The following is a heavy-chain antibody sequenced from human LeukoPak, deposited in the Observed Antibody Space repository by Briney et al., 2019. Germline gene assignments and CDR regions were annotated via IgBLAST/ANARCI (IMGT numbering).Heavy chain of an antibody. CDR2: INPNSSGT. Sequence: ASVKLSCTASGYTFTDYYMHWVRQAPGQGLEWMGWINPNSSGTNYAQKFQGRVTLTRDTSITTAYMELSRLRSDDTAVYYCARLSIAVAGTWGQGTLVTVSS. D-gene: IGHD6-19*01. J-gene: IGHJ4*02. V-gene: IGHV1-2*02. CDR1: GYTFTDYY. CDR3: ARLSIAVAGT.